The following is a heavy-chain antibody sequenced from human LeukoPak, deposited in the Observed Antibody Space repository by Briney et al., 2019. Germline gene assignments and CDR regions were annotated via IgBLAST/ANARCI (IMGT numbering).Heavy chain of an antibody. D-gene: IGHD1/OR15-1a*01. J-gene: IGHJ5*02. CDR1: GFTFSSYW. CDR2: IKQDGSEK. V-gene: IGHV3-7*01. Sequence: GGSLRLSRAASGFTFSSYWMSWVRQAPGKGLEWVANIKQDGSEKYYVDSVKGRFTISRDNAKNSLYLQMNSLRAEDTAVYYCARSRINWNNNWFDPWGQGTLVTVSS. CDR3: ARSRINWNNNWFDP.